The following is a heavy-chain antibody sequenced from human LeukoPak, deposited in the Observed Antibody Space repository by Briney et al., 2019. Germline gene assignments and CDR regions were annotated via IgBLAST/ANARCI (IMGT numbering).Heavy chain of an antibody. CDR2: IRYDGSNK. V-gene: IGHV3-30*02. CDR3: ANLGPPGRDHYLES. CDR1: GFTFSSYG. D-gene: IGHD5-24*01. J-gene: IGHJ4*02. Sequence: GGSLRLSCAASGFTFSSYGMHWVRQAPGKGLEWVAFIRYDGSNKYYADYVKGRFTISRDNSKNTLYLQMNSLRDEGTAVYYCANLGPPGRDHYLESWGQGTLVTVSS.